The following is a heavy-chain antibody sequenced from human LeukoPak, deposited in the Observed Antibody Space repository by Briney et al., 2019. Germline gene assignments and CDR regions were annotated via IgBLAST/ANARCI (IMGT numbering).Heavy chain of an antibody. CDR1: GGSISSSSYY. CDR3: ARVLSVYSSGWYDAFDI. V-gene: IGHV4-39*07. J-gene: IGHJ3*02. CDR2: IYYSGST. D-gene: IGHD6-19*01. Sequence: SETLSLTCTVSGGSISSSSYYWGWIRQPPGKGLEWIGSIYYSGSTNYNPSLKSRVTISVDTSKNQFSLKLSSVTAADTAVYYCARVLSVYSSGWYDAFDIWGQGTMVTVSS.